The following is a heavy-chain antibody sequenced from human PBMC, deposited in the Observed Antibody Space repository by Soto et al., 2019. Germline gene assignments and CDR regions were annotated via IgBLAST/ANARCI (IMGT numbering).Heavy chain of an antibody. D-gene: IGHD5-18*01. Sequence: SGTLSPTCTFSGGSISSTYYYWGWIRQAPRKGLEWVASIHYSGSTYYNPSLKSRVTISVDASKNQFSLKLSSVTAADTAVYYCAKDSIVPYSFYDAFDFWGQGTMVTVSS. CDR1: GGSISSTYYY. V-gene: IGHV4-39*02. CDR2: IHYSGST. CDR3: AKDSIVPYSFYDAFDF. J-gene: IGHJ3*01.